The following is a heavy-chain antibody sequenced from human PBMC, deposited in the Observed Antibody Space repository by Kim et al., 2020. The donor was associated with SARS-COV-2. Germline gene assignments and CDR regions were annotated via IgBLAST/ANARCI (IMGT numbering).Heavy chain of an antibody. V-gene: IGHV3-23*01. CDR3: ATAVSQTYYYGMDV. CDR1: GFTFSNYA. D-gene: IGHD2-8*01. J-gene: IGHJ6*02. CDR2: ISVGTGST. Sequence: GGSLRLSCAASGFTFSNYAMNWVRQAPGKGLEWVSAISVGTGSTYYADSVKGRFTISRDNSKSTLYLQMSSLRAEDTAVYYCATAVSQTYYYGMDVWGQGTPVTVSS.